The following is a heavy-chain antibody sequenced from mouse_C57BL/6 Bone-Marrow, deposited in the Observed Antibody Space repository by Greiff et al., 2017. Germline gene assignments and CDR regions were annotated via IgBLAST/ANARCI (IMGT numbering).Heavy chain of an antibody. J-gene: IGHJ2*01. V-gene: IGHV1-54*01. Sequence: VQLQQSGAELVRPGTSVKVSCKASGYAFTTYLLEWLNQRPGQGLEWIGVFNPGSGGTNYNEKFKGKATLTADNSSSTAYMQLSSLTSEDSAVYFLAKHYDYDVDDFDYWGQGTTLTVSS. CDR1: GYAFTTYL. CDR3: AKHYDYDVDDFDY. D-gene: IGHD2-4*01. CDR2: FNPGSGGT.